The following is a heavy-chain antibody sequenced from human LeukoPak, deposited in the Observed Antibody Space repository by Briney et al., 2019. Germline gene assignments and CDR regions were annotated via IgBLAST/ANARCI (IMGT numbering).Heavy chain of an antibody. D-gene: IGHD3-3*01. Sequence: PGGSLRLSCAASGLTFSSHWMHWVRQAPGKGLVWVSRITNDGSSTTYADSVKGRFTISRDNAKNMLYLQVNSLRAEDTAVYYCARGPDYDFWSGPPPNFDYWGQGTLVTVSS. CDR1: GLTFSSHW. V-gene: IGHV3-74*01. CDR3: ARGPDYDFWSGPPPNFDY. J-gene: IGHJ4*02. CDR2: ITNDGSST.